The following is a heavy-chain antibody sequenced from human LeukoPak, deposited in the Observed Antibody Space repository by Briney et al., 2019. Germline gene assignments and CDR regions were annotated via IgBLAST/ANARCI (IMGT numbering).Heavy chain of an antibody. CDR2: ISSSGSTI. CDR3: ARGRSWRLNGY. J-gene: IGHJ4*02. CDR1: GFTFSSYE. Sequence: GGSLRLSCAASGFTFSSYEMNWVRQAPGKGLEWVSYISSSGSTIYYADSVKGRFTISRDNAKKSLYLQMNSLRAEDTAVYYCARGRSWRLNGYWGQGTLVTVSS. V-gene: IGHV3-48*03. D-gene: IGHD6-13*01.